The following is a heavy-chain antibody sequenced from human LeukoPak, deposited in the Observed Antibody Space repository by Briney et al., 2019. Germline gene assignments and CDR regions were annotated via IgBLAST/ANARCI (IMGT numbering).Heavy chain of an antibody. Sequence: ASVKVSCKAYGYTFTGYYMHWVRQAPGQGLEWMGWINPNSGGTNYAQKFQGRVTMTRDTSISTAYMELSRLRSDDTAVYYCARYYYDSSGYYDGWFDPWGQGTLVTVSS. D-gene: IGHD3-22*01. V-gene: IGHV1-2*02. CDR2: INPNSGGT. CDR3: ARYYYDSSGYYDGWFDP. CDR1: GYTFTGYY. J-gene: IGHJ5*02.